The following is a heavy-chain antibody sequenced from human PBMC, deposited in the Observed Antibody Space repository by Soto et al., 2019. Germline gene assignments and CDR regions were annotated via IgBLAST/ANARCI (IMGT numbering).Heavy chain of an antibody. CDR1: GYTFTGYY. V-gene: IGHV1-46*03. CDR3: ARDPQSTKPDHNWFDP. D-gene: IGHD2-8*01. Sequence: GASVKVSCKASGYTFTGYYMHWVRQAPGQGLEWMGRINPSGGSTNYAQKLQGRVTMTRDTSTSTVYMELSSLRSEDTAVYYCARDPQSTKPDHNWFDPWGQGTLVTVSS. J-gene: IGHJ5*02. CDR2: INPSGGST.